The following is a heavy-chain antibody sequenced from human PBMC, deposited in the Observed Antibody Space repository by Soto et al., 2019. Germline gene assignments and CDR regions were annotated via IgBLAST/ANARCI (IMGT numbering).Heavy chain of an antibody. Sequence: QVQLVQSGAEVKKPGSSVKVSCKASGGTFSSYAISWVRQAPGQGLDWMGGIIPIFGPANYAQKFRGRATINADESTGTAYMEVSSLRSEDTAVYYCAGGVWGSGSNFPYWGQGALVTVSS. CDR1: GGTFSSYA. D-gene: IGHD3-10*01. CDR2: IIPIFGPA. CDR3: AGGVWGSGSNFPY. J-gene: IGHJ4*02. V-gene: IGHV1-69*12.